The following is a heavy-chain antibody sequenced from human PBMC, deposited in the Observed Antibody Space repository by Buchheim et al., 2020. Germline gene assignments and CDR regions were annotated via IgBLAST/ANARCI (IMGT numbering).Heavy chain of an antibody. J-gene: IGHJ4*02. CDR2: ISATSGSI. Sequence: EVQVVESGGDLVTPGGSLRLSCAASGFPFSSYTMNWIRQAPGKGLEWVSSISATSGSIDYAESVKGRFTISRDNAKNSLYLQMNSLRAEDTALYYCAREGPHETYFDYWGQGTL. CDR3: AREGPHETYFDY. V-gene: IGHV3-21*01. CDR1: GFPFSSYT.